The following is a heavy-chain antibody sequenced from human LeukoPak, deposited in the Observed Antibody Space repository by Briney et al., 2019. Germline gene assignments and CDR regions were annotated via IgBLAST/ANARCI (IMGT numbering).Heavy chain of an antibody. CDR3: ARNWGPRYYYYMDV. V-gene: IGHV4-59*01. D-gene: IGHD7-27*01. CDR1: GGSISSYY. J-gene: IGHJ6*03. Sequence: SETLSLTCTVSGGSISSYYWSWLRQPPGKGLEWIGYIYYSGSTNYNPSLTSRVTISVDTSKNQFSLKLSSVPAVDTAVYYCARNWGPRYYYYMDVWGKGTTVTVSS. CDR2: IYYSGST.